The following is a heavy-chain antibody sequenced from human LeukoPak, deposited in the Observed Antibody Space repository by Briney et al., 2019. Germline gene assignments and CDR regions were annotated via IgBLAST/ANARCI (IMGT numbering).Heavy chain of an antibody. CDR3: AKDSAKKYDDY. V-gene: IGHV3-23*01. CDR1: GFIFNSHA. J-gene: IGHJ4*02. D-gene: IGHD2/OR15-2a*01. CDR2: ISGSGGIT. Sequence: GGSLRLSCAASGFIFNSHAMNWVRQAPGKGLEWVSVISGSGGITYYADSVKGRFTVSRDNSKNTLFLQMNSLRVEDTAVYYCAKDSAKKYDDYWGQGTLVTVSS.